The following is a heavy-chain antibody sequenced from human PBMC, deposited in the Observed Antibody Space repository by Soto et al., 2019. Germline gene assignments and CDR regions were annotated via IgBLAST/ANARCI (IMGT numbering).Heavy chain of an antibody. D-gene: IGHD4-4*01. CDR1: GFTFSSYG. CDR2: IWYDGSNK. J-gene: IGHJ4*02. CDR3: ARGTTTVTYYFDY. V-gene: IGHV3-33*01. Sequence: GGSLRLSCAASGFTFSSYGMHWVRQAPGKGLEWVAVIWYDGSNKYYADSVKGRFTISRDNSKNTLYLQMNSLRAGDTAVYYCARGTTTVTYYFDYWGQGTLVTVSS.